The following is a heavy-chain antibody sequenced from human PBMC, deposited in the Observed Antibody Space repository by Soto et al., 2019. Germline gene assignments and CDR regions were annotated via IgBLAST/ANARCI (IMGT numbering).Heavy chain of an antibody. CDR3: ARDGVRYFDWGDAFDI. CDR1: GFTFSSYG. CDR2: IWYDGSNK. D-gene: IGHD3-9*01. V-gene: IGHV3-33*01. Sequence: GGSLRLSCAASGFTFSSYGMHWVRQAPGKGLEWVAVIWYDGSNKYYADSVKGRFTISRDNSKNTLYLQMNSLRAEDTAVYYCARDGVRYFDWGDAFDIWGQGTMVTVSS. J-gene: IGHJ3*02.